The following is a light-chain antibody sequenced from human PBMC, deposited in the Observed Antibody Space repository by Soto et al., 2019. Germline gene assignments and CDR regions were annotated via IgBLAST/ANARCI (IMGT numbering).Light chain of an antibody. CDR3: SSSTNTSTLVI. CDR2: EVS. V-gene: IGLV2-14*01. Sequence: QSALTQPASVSGSPGQSITISCTGTSSDVGGYNYVSWYQQHPGKAPKLMMYEVSNRPSGVSNRFSGSKSGNTASLTISGLQAEDEAIYYCSSSTNTSTLVIFGGGTKLTVL. CDR1: SSDVGGYNY. J-gene: IGLJ2*01.